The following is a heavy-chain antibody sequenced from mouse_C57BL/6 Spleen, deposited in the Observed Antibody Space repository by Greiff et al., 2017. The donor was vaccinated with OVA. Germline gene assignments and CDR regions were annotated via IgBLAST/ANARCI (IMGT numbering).Heavy chain of an antibody. CDR3: ARRTGTLDY. Sequence: QVQLQQPGAELVRPGSSVKLSCKASGYTFTSYWMAWVKQRPGQGLEWIGNIYPSDSETHYNQKFKDKATLTVDKSSSTAYMQLSSLTSEDSAVYYCARRTGTLDYWGQGTTLTVSS. D-gene: IGHD4-1*01. CDR2: IYPSDSET. V-gene: IGHV1-61*01. J-gene: IGHJ2*01. CDR1: GYTFTSYW.